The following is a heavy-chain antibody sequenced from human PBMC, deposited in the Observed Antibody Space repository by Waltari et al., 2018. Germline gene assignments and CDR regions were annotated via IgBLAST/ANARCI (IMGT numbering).Heavy chain of an antibody. J-gene: IGHJ6*02. V-gene: IGHV3-30*04. CDR1: DFTFRSYA. CDR3: ARDYCDRTNCHGMDV. Sequence: QVQLVESGGGVVQPGRSLRLSCAASDFTFRSYAMPWVRQAPGKGLEWVAVISYNERNIYYVDSVKGRFIISRDNSNKMLYLQMNNLRTEDTAVYYCARDYCDRTNCHGMDVWGQGTTVIVSS. D-gene: IGHD3-22*01. CDR2: ISYNERNI.